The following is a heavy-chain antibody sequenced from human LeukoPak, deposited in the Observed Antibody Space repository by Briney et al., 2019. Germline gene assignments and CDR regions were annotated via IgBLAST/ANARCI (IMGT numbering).Heavy chain of an antibody. J-gene: IGHJ6*03. CDR1: GGSFSGYS. CDR2: INHSGST. Sequence: RSSETLSLTCAVYGGSFSGYSWTWIRQPPGKGLEWIGEINHSGSTNYNPSLKSRVTISLDTSKNQFSLKLSSVTAADTAVYYCARQKGLAVAGHYYFYYYMDVWGKGTTVTVSS. D-gene: IGHD6-19*01. V-gene: IGHV4-34*01. CDR3: ARQKGLAVAGHYYFYYYMDV.